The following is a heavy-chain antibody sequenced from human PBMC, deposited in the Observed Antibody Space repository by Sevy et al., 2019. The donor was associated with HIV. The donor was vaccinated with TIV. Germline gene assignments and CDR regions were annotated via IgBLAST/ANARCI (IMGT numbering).Heavy chain of an antibody. CDR2: MRFDGTIK. J-gene: IGHJ6*02. CDR1: GFTFSTYG. D-gene: IGHD2-2*01. Sequence: GGSLRLSCAASGFTFSTYGMHWVRQAPGRGFEWVAFMRFDGTIKYHTDSVKGRFTISRDNSKNTLYLQMNSLKTEDTAVYFCAKVLHIVVVPAAVDYYYGMDVWGQGTTVTVSS. V-gene: IGHV3-30*02. CDR3: AKVLHIVVVPAAVDYYYGMDV.